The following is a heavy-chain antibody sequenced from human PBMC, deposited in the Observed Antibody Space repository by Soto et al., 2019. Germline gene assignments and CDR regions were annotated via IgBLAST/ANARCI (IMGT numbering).Heavy chain of an antibody. J-gene: IGHJ4*02. V-gene: IGHV3-74*01. D-gene: IGHD6-19*01. Sequence: ESGGVLVQPGGSLRLSCVSSGFTFDSHWMRWVRQAPGEGLVWVSRIKTDGYAAAYADSVKGRFTISRDNTKNTVYLQMNSLRAEDTAVYFCVRESGVAADCWGQGTLVIVSS. CDR2: IKTDGYAA. CDR3: VRESGVAADC. CDR1: GFTFDSHW.